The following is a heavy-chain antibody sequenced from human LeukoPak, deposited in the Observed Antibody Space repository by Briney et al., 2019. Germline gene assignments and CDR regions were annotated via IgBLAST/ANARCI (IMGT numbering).Heavy chain of an antibody. V-gene: IGHV3-21*06. Sequence: AGGSLRLSCAASGFTFSSYNMNWVRQAPGKGLEWVSSITSSSSYIYYADSVKGRFTIPRDNAKNSLYLQMDSLRVEDTAEYYCARDPYSGNYGAYYYYYMDVWGKGTTVTVSS. D-gene: IGHD1-26*01. CDR3: ARDPYSGNYGAYYYYYMDV. CDR1: GFTFSSYN. CDR2: ITSSSSYI. J-gene: IGHJ6*03.